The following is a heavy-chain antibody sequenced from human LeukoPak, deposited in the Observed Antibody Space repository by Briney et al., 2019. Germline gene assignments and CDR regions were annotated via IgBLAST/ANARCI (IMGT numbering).Heavy chain of an antibody. CDR1: GGSISGYY. CDR2: IYYSGST. V-gene: IGHV4-59*12. Sequence: SETLSLTCSVSGGSISGYYWSWIRQPPGRGLEWIGYIYYSGSTSYNPSLKSRVTMSVDTSKNQFSLNLSSVTAADTAVYYCARDLSGGIVVDYWGQGTLVTVSS. CDR3: ARDLSGGIVVDY. D-gene: IGHD1-26*01. J-gene: IGHJ4*02.